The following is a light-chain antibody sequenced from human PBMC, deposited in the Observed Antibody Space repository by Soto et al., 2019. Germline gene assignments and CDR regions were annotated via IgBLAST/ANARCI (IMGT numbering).Light chain of an antibody. CDR1: SSDVRSYNL. Sequence: QSVLTQPASVSGSPGQSITISCTGTSSDVRSYNLVSWYQQHPVKAPKLMIYEGSKRPSGVSNRFSGSKSGNTASLTISGLQAEDEADYYCCSYAGSSTYVFGTGTKLTVL. CDR3: CSYAGSSTYV. J-gene: IGLJ1*01. V-gene: IGLV2-23*01. CDR2: EGS.